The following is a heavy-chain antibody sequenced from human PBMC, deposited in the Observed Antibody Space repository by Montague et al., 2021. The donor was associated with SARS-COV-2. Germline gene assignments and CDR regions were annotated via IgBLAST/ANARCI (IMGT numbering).Heavy chain of an antibody. CDR3: ARFSGSDDYFDY. V-gene: IGHV4-31*11. CDR1: GASINRGLYY. D-gene: IGHD3-10*01. Sequence: TLSLTCAVSGASINRGLYYWSWIRRHPGKGLEWIGYMFYTGSTYYNRSLKSRLTISLDASKNQFSLSLSSVTAADTAIYYCARFSGSDDYFDYWGQGTLVSVSS. CDR2: MFYTGST. J-gene: IGHJ4*02.